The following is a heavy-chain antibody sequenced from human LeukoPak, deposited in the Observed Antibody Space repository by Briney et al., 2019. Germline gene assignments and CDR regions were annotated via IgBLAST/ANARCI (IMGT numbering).Heavy chain of an antibody. CDR1: GYTFTRYY. CDR2: INPSDGVI. CDR3: ARRGSGSYVLDY. V-gene: IGHV1-46*01. Sequence: ASVKVSCKASGYTFTRYYMHWVRQAPGQGLDWMGIINPSDGVIDYAQKFQDRVTMTRDTSTSTVYMELSSLRSEDTAVYYCARRGSGSYVLDYWGQGTLVTVSS. J-gene: IGHJ4*02. D-gene: IGHD3-10*01.